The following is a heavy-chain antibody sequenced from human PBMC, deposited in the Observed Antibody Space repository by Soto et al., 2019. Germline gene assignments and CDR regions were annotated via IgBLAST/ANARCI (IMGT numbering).Heavy chain of an antibody. CDR3: ARRRVGYCSSTSCQEDYYYYGMDV. V-gene: IGHV5-51*01. CDR1: SSSSYY. Sequence: SSSSYYWGWIRQPPGKGLEWMGIIYPGDSDTRYSPSFQGQVTISADKSISTAYLQWSSLKASDTAMYYCARRRVGYCSSTSCQEDYYYYGMDVWGQGTTVTVSS. CDR2: IYPGDSDT. D-gene: IGHD2-2*01. J-gene: IGHJ6*02.